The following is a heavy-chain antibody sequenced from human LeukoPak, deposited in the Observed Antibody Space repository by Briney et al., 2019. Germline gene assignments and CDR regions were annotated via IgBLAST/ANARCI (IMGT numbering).Heavy chain of an antibody. J-gene: IGHJ4*02. V-gene: IGHV3-48*03. CDR2: ISRGGDAI. D-gene: IGHD5-18*01. CDR3: ARDRPDRGYSYGRDFDY. CDR1: GFSFSSYE. Sequence: PGGSLRLSCAASGFSFSSYEMNWVRQAPGKGLQWISYISRGGDAIYYADSVKGRFTVSRDNAKNSLYLQMNSLRAEDTAAYYCARDRPDRGYSYGRDFDYWGQGTLVTVSS.